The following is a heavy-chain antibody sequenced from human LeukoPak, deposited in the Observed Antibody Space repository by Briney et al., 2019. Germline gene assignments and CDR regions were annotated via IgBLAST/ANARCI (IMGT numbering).Heavy chain of an antibody. CDR3: ARDSNGPAS. Sequence: PGGSLRLSCAASGFTVNNNYMSWVRQAPGKGLEWVSVIYSGDGTFYSDSVKGRFTITRNYSKNTLYLQMTSLRADDTAVYYCARDSNGPASWGQGTLVTVSS. CDR1: GFTVNNNY. CDR2: IYSGDGT. J-gene: IGHJ4*02. D-gene: IGHD2-15*01. V-gene: IGHV3-53*01.